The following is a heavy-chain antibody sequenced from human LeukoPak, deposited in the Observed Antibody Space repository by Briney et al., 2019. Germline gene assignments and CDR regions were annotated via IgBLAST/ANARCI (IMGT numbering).Heavy chain of an antibody. D-gene: IGHD2-21*02. V-gene: IGHV1-18*01. CDR2: ISAYNGNT. J-gene: IGHJ4*02. CDR1: GYTFTSYG. CDR3: ARSLYCGGDCYSDLRDY. Sequence: DSVKVSCKASGYTFTSYGISWVRQAPGQGLEWMGWISAYNGNTNYAQKLQGRVTMTTDTSTSTAYMELRSLRSDDTAVYYCARSLYCGGDCYSDLRDYWGQGTLVTVSS.